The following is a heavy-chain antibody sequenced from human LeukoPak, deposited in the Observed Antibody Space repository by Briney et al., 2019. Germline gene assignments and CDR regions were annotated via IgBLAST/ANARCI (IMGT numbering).Heavy chain of an antibody. J-gene: IGHJ3*02. D-gene: IGHD3-10*01. V-gene: IGHV3-23*01. CDR3: AKVIPGSSGRLWGAFDI. CDR1: GFTFSSYA. CDR2: ISGSGGST. Sequence: GGSLRLSCAASGFTFSSYAMSWVRQAPGKGLEWVSAISGSGGSTYYADSVKGRFTISRDNSKNTLYLQMNSLRAEDTAVYYCAKVIPGSSGRLWGAFDIWGQGTMVTVSS.